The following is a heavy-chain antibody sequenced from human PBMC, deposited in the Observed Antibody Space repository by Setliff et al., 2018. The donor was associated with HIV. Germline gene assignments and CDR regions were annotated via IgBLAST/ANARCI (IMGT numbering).Heavy chain of an antibody. CDR3: VRDRGGKDNVH. J-gene: IGHJ4*02. V-gene: IGHV1-2*02. CDR2: INPKSGDT. D-gene: IGHD1-26*01. Sequence: ASVKVSCKASGYTFTGYYIHWVRQAPGQGLEWMGWINPKSGDTNYVQKFQGRVTMTRDTSISTAYMELTRLRSDDMAVYYCVRDRGGKDNVHWGQGTLVTVSS. CDR1: GYTFTGYY.